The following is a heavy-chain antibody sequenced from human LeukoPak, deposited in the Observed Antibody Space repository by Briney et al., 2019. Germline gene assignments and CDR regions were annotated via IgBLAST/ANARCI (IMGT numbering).Heavy chain of an antibody. D-gene: IGHD3-22*01. Sequence: PSETLSLTCAVYGGSFSGYYWSWIRQPPGKGLEWIGEINHSGSTNYNPSLKSRVTISVDTSKNQFSLKLSSVTAADTAVYYCARGRGYYYDSSGYQFSHWGQGTLVTVSS. V-gene: IGHV4-34*01. J-gene: IGHJ4*02. CDR2: INHSGST. CDR1: GGSFSGYY. CDR3: ARGRGYYYDSSGYQFSH.